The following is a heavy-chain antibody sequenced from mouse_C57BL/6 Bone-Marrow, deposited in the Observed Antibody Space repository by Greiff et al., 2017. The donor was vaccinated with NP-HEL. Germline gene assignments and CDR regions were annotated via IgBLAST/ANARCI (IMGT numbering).Heavy chain of an antibody. Sequence: EVQRVESGGGLVQPGGSLKLSCAASGFTFSDYYMYWVRQTPEKRLEWVAYISNGGGSTYYPDTVKGRFTISRDNAKNTLYLQMSRLKSEDTAMYYCARQRDYYSIYYAMDYWGQGTSVTVSS. CDR1: GFTFSDYY. CDR2: ISNGGGST. D-gene: IGHD2-5*01. CDR3: ARQRDYYSIYYAMDY. V-gene: IGHV5-12*01. J-gene: IGHJ4*01.